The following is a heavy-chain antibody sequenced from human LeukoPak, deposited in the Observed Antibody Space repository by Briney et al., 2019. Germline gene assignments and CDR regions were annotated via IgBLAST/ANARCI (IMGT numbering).Heavy chain of an antibody. Sequence: GGSLRLSCAACGFILSSFWVSWVRQAPGKGLEGVVNIKQDGSEKYYVDSVRGRFTISRDNPKTSLYLQMNSLRAEYAAVYYCARDRGYCTKGVCYRWFDYWGQGTLVTVSS. CDR3: ARDRGYCTKGVCYRWFDY. CDR1: GFILSSFW. CDR2: IKQDGSEK. D-gene: IGHD2-8*01. J-gene: IGHJ4*02. V-gene: IGHV3-7*01.